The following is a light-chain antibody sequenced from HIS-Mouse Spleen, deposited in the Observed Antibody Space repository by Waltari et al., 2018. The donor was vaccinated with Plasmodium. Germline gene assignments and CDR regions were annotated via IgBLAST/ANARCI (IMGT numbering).Light chain of an antibody. V-gene: IGLV2-8*01. CDR2: EVS. CDR3: SSYAGSNNLV. CDR1: SSAVGGYNY. J-gene: IGLJ2*01. Sequence: QSALTQPPSASGSPRQSVTISCPGTSSAVGGYNYVSWYQHHPGKAPKLMIYEVSKRPSGVPDRFSGSKSGNTASLTVSGLQAEDEADYYCSSYAGSNNLVFGGGTKLTVL.